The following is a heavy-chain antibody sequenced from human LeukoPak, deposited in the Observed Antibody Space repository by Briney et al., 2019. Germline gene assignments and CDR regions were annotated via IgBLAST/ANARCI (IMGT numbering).Heavy chain of an antibody. CDR3: AKIETGSYYFDY. CDR2: ISWNSGSI. D-gene: IGHD1-1*01. V-gene: IGHV3-9*01. Sequence: QPGESLRLSCAASGFTFDDYAMHWVRQAPGKGLEWVSGISWNSGSIGYADSVKGRFTISRDNAKNSLYLQMNSLRAEDTALYYCAKIETGSYYFDYWGQGTLVTVSS. CDR1: GFTFDDYA. J-gene: IGHJ4*02.